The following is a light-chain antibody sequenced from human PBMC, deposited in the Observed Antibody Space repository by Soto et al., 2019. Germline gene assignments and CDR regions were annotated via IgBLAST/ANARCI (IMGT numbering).Light chain of an antibody. Sequence: IKFTKSPATLSATVGDRVAITCRASQSISSWLEWYQQTPGKAPKLLIYKASSLESGVRSRFRGSGAGPACTRTISSLQHDDVATYSCQQYNSYSETFGQGTKVDIK. CDR2: KAS. V-gene: IGKV1-5*03. CDR1: QSISSW. J-gene: IGKJ1*01. CDR3: QQYNSYSET.